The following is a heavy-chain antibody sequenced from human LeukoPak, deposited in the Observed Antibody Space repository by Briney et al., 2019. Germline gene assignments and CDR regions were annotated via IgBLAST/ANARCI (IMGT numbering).Heavy chain of an antibody. Sequence: PSETLSLTCTGSGGSISSYYWSWIRQPPGKGLEWIGYIYYSGSTNYNPSLKSRVTISVDTSKTQFSPKLSSVTAADTAVYYCARDQGSSWFDYWGQGTLVTVSS. V-gene: IGHV4-59*01. CDR3: ARDQGSSWFDY. J-gene: IGHJ4*02. CDR2: IYYSGST. D-gene: IGHD6-13*01. CDR1: GGSISSYY.